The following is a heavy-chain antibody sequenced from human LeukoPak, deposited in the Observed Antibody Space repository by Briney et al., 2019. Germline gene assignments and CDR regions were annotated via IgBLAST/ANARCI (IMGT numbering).Heavy chain of an antibody. CDR1: GFTFSSYS. Sequence: GGSLRLSCAASGFTFSSYSMNWVRQAPGKGLEWVSSISSSSTYIYYADSVKGRFTISRDNAKNSLYLQTNSLRGEDTAVYYCARESFSGWHDDDWGKGTLVTVSS. CDR2: ISSSSTYI. V-gene: IGHV3-21*01. CDR3: ARESFSGWHDDD. D-gene: IGHD6-19*01. J-gene: IGHJ4*02.